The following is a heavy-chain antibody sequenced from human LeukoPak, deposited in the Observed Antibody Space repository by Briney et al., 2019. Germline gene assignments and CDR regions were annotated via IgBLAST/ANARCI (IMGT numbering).Heavy chain of an antibody. J-gene: IGHJ4*02. CDR1: GFDFSGAY. Sequence: GGSLRLSCAASGFDFSGAYMNWVRQAPGKGLEWVGLIKNKHEHQATDYAAPVRERFIITRDDSSSTLFLQMNSLKTEDTAVYYCVTDANRILGARGTGYWGQGILVTVS. D-gene: IGHD1-26*01. V-gene: IGHV3-15*07. CDR2: IKNKHEHQAT. CDR3: VTDANRILGARGTGY.